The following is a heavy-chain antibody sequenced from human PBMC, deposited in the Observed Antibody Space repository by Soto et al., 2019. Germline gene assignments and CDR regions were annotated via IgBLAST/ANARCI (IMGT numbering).Heavy chain of an antibody. J-gene: IGHJ3*02. D-gene: IGHD1-26*01. CDR1: GGTFSSYA. CDR2: IIPIFGTV. Sequence: ASVKVSCKASGGTFSSYAISWVRQAPGQGLEWMGGIIPIFGTVNYAQKFQGRVTITADESTSTAYMELSSLRSEDTAVYYCASGSYMVGAFDIWGQGTMVTVSS. CDR3: ASGSYMVGAFDI. V-gene: IGHV1-69*13.